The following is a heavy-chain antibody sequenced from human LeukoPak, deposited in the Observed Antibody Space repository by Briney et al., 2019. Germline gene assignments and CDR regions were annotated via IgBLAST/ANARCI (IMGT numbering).Heavy chain of an antibody. CDR3: ARESTVTTNGYFQH. D-gene: IGHD4-17*01. V-gene: IGHV4-59*01. CDR2: IYYSGST. CDR1: GGSISSYY. J-gene: IGHJ1*01. Sequence: SETLSLTCTVSGGSISSYYWSWIRQPPGKGLEWIGYIYYSGSTNYNPSLKSRVTISVDTSKNQFSLKLSSVTAADTAVYYCARESTVTTNGYFQHWGQGTLVTVSS.